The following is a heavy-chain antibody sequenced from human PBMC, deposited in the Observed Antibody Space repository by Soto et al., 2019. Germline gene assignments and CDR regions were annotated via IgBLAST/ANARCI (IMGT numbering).Heavy chain of an antibody. J-gene: IGHJ4*02. D-gene: IGHD4-17*01. CDR2: INPNSGGT. V-gene: IGHV1-2*02. CDR3: ARDSRYGDYEDY. Sequence: ASVKVSCKASGYTFTGYYMHWVLQAPGQGLEWMGWINPNSGGTNYAQKFQGRVTMTRDTSISTAYMELSRLRSDDTAVYYCARDSRYGDYEDYWGQGTLVTVSS. CDR1: GYTFTGYY.